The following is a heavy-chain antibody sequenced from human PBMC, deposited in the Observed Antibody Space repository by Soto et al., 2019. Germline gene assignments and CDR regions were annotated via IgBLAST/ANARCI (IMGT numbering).Heavy chain of an antibody. CDR2: IKSKTDGGTT. CDR3: TISHSFYYDSSGPTLDY. Sequence: GGSLRLSCAASGFTFSNAWMSWVRQAPGKGLEWVGRIKSKTDGGTTDYAAPVKGRFTISRDDSKNTLYLQMNSLKTEDTAVYYCTISHSFYYDSSGPTLDYWGQGTLVTVSS. D-gene: IGHD3-22*01. V-gene: IGHV3-15*01. CDR1: GFTFSNAW. J-gene: IGHJ4*02.